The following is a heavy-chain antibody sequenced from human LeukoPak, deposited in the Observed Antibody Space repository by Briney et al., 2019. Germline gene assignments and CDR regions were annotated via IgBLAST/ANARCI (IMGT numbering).Heavy chain of an antibody. CDR1: GFTFSSYA. V-gene: IGHV3-30*14. CDR2: ISYDGSNK. Sequence: GGSLRLSCAASGFTFSSYAMHWVRQAPGKGLEWVAVISYDGSNKYYADSVKGRFTISTDNSKNTMYLQMNSLRADDTAMYYCARGFCSGGTCFDYWGQGTLVTVSS. J-gene: IGHJ4*02. CDR3: ARGFCSGGTCFDY. D-gene: IGHD2-15*01.